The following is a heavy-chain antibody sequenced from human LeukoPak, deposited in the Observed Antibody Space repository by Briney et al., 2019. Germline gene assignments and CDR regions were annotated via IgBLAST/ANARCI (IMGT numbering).Heavy chain of an antibody. CDR2: ISSSSSYI. D-gene: IGHD6-13*01. J-gene: IGHJ5*02. CDR1: GFTFDDYA. Sequence: PGGSLRLSCAASGFTFDDYAMHWVRQAPGKGLEWVSSISSSSSYIYYADSVKGRFTISRDNAKNSLYLQMNSLRAEDTAVYYCASVGYSSSSGLDPWGQGTLVTVSS. CDR3: ASVGYSSSSGLDP. V-gene: IGHV3-21*01.